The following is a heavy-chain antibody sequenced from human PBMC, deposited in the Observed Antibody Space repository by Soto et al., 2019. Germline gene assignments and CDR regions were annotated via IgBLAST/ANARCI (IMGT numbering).Heavy chain of an antibody. CDR1: GFTFSYYA. CDR3: ARDRSFGSGSYYTRPLDF. CDR2: ISDDGSNE. D-gene: IGHD3-10*01. V-gene: IGHV3-30-3*01. J-gene: IGHJ4*02. Sequence: QVQLVESGGGVVQPGRSLKLSCAASGFTFSYYALHWVRQAPGKGLEWVALISDDGSNEDYADSVKGRFTCSRDNSKNTLYLQMNSLRPDDTAVYYYARDRSFGSGSYYTRPLDFWGQGTPVTVSS.